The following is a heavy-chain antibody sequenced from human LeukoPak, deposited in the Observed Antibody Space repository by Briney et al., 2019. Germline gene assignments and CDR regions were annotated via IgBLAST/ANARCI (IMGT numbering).Heavy chain of an antibody. V-gene: IGHV4-59*08. Sequence: PSETLSLTCTVSGGSISSYYWSWIRQPPGKGLEWIGYIYYSGSTNYNPSLKSRVTISVDTSKNQFSLKLSSVTAADTAVYYCARLVMEQSTFDPWGQETLVTASS. CDR2: IYYSGST. CDR3: ARLVMEQSTFDP. D-gene: IGHD3-16*02. CDR1: GGSISSYY. J-gene: IGHJ5*02.